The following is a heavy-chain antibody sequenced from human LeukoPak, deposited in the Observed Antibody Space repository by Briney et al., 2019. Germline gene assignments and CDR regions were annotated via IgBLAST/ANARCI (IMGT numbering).Heavy chain of an antibody. CDR3: ARDTLNGPFVISLDY. J-gene: IGHJ4*02. V-gene: IGHV3-48*03. D-gene: IGHD3-9*01. CDR1: GFTFSSYE. CDR2: ISSGGNVE. Sequence: GGSLRLSCAASGFTFSSYEMNWVRQAPGKGLEWVAHISSGGNVEYYLDFVRGRFTMSRDNAKSLLFLQMNSLRAEDTAVYYCARDTLNGPFVISLDYWGQGALVTVSS.